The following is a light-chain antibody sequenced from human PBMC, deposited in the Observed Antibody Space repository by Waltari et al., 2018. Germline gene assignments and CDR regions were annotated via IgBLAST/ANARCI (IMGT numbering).Light chain of an antibody. Sequence: QSALTQPASVSGSPGQSITIPCTGNTREIGGYTYVSWYQQHPGKAPKLMIYDVSKRPSGVSNRFSGSKSGNTVSLTISVLQTVDEADYYCSSYTSSSSRVFGTGTKVTVL. CDR1: TREIGGYTY. V-gene: IGLV2-14*01. CDR2: DVS. CDR3: SSYTSSSSRV. J-gene: IGLJ1*01.